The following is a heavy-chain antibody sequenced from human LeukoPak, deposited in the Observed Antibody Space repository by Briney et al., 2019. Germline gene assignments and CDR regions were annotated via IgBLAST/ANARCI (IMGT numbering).Heavy chain of an antibody. J-gene: IGHJ4*02. CDR2: IYYSGST. D-gene: IGHD5-12*01. Sequence: SETLSLTCTVSGGSISSSSYYWGWLRQPPGKGLGWIGSIYYSGSTYYNPSLKSRVTISVDTSKNQFSLKLSSVTAADTAVYYCARSGRGYSGYVQVDYWGQGTLVTVSS. CDR1: GGSISSSSYY. V-gene: IGHV4-39*07. CDR3: ARSGRGYSGYVQVDY.